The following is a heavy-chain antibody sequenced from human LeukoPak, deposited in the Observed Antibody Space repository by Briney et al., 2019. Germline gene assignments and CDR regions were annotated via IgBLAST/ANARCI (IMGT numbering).Heavy chain of an antibody. CDR1: GGSFSGYY. D-gene: IGHD4-23*01. CDR3: ASLTTVVTRYFQH. V-gene: IGHV4-59*10. CDR2: IYTSGST. Sequence: SETLSLTCAVYGGSFSGYYWSWIRQPPGKGLEWIGRIYTSGSTNYNPFLKSRVTMSVDTSKNQFSLKLSSVTAADTAVYYCASLTTVVTRYFQHWGQGTLVTVSS. J-gene: IGHJ1*01.